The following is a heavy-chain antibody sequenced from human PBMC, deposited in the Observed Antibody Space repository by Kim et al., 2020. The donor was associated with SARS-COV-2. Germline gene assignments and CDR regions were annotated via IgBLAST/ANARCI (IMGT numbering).Heavy chain of an antibody. CDR1: GFTFSSYA. CDR2: ISYDGSNK. V-gene: IGHV3-30*04. J-gene: IGHJ6*02. Sequence: GGSLRLSCAASGFTFSSYAMHWVRQAPGKGLEWVAVISYDGSNKYYADSVKGRFTISRDNSKNTLYLQMNSLRAEDTAVYYCARDNGSGSYYYYYYGMDVWGQGTTVTVSS. CDR3: ARDNGSGSYYYYYYGMDV. D-gene: IGHD3-10*01.